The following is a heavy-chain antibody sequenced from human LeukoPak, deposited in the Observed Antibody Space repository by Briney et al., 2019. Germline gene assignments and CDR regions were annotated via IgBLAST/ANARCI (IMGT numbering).Heavy chain of an antibody. CDR1: GGSISSSSYY. CDR2: IYYSGST. D-gene: IGHD6-13*01. Sequence: SETLSLTCTVSGGSISSSSYYWGWIRQPPGKGLEWIGSIYYSGSTYYNPSLKSRVTISVDTSKNQFSLKLSSVTAADTAVYYCARHRKSKSLGGDSIAAAGIDYWGQGTLVTVSS. CDR3: ARHRKSKSLGGDSIAAAGIDY. V-gene: IGHV4-39*01. J-gene: IGHJ4*02.